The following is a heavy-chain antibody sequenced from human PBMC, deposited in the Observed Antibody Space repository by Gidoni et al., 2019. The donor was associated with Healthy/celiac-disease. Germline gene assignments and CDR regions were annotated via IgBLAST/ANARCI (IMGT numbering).Heavy chain of an antibody. CDR2: SYSGGST. D-gene: IGHD5-12*01. CDR3: AREWNFDY. CDR1: GFTVSSNY. V-gene: IGHV3-53*01. J-gene: IGHJ4*02. Sequence: EVQLVESGGGLNEPGGSRKLSCAASGFTVSSNYMSGLLQAPGTCLVWVSVSYSGGSTYYADSVKGRFTISRDNSKNTLYLQMNSLGAEDTAVYYCAREWNFDYWGQGTLFTVSS.